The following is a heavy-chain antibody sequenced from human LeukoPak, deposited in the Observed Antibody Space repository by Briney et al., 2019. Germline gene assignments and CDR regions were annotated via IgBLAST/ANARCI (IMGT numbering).Heavy chain of an antibody. V-gene: IGHV4-59*12. CDR1: GGSISSYY. CDR2: IYYSGST. D-gene: IGHD3-9*01. J-gene: IGHJ5*02. Sequence: SETLSLTFTVSGGSISSYYWSWIRQPPGKGLEWIGYIYYSGSTNYNPSLKSRVTISVDTSKNQFSLKLSSVTAADTAVYYCARDYPKSFFTGSGANWFDPWGQGTLVTVSS. CDR3: ARDYPKSFFTGSGANWFDP.